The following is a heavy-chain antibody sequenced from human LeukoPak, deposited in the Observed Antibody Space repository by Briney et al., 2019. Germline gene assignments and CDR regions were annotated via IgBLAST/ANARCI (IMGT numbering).Heavy chain of an antibody. Sequence: GGSLRLSCAASGFTFSSYAMSWVRQAPGRGLEWVSAISGSGGSTYYADSVKGRFTISRDNSKNTLYLQMNSLRAEDTAVYYCAKGYDSSGYYYVDYWGQGTLVTVSS. D-gene: IGHD3-22*01. J-gene: IGHJ4*02. CDR2: ISGSGGST. V-gene: IGHV3-23*01. CDR3: AKGYDSSGYYYVDY. CDR1: GFTFSSYA.